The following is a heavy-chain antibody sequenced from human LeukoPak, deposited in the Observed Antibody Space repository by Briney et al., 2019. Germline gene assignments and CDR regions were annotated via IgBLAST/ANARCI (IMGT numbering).Heavy chain of an antibody. J-gene: IGHJ3*02. CDR3: ARGIAAYNAFDI. CDR2: IHYSGST. V-gene: IGHV4-30-4*08. D-gene: IGHD6-13*01. CDR1: GGSISSGDYY. Sequence: SETLSLTCTVSGGSISSGDYYWSWIRQPPGKGLEWIGYIHYSGSTYYNPSLKSRVTISVDTSKNQFSLKLSSVTAADTAVYYCARGIAAYNAFDIWGQGTMVTVSS.